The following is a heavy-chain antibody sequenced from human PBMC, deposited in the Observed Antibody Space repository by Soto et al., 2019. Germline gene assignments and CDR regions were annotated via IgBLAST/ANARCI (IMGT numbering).Heavy chain of an antibody. Sequence: ASVKVSCKVSGYTLTELSMHWVRQAPGKGLEWMGGFDPEDGETIYAQKFQGRVTMTEDTSTDTAYMELSSLRSEDTAVYYCAIIDSSGYYDNWFAPWGQGTPVTVSS. J-gene: IGHJ5*02. CDR3: AIIDSSGYYDNWFAP. CDR2: FDPEDGET. V-gene: IGHV1-24*01. CDR1: GYTLTELS. D-gene: IGHD3-22*01.